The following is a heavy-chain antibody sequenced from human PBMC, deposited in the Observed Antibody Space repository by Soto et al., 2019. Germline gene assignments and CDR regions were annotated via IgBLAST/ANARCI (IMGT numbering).Heavy chain of an antibody. V-gene: IGHV1-18*01. CDR1: GYTFTSYG. D-gene: IGHD3-10*01. Sequence: ASVKVSCKASGYTFTSYGISWVRQAPGQGLEWMGWISAYNGNTNYAQKLQGRVTMTTDTSTSTAYMELRSLRSYDTAVYYCARVLWPQGEIDYWGQGALVTVSS. CDR3: ARVLWPQGEIDY. J-gene: IGHJ4*02. CDR2: ISAYNGNT.